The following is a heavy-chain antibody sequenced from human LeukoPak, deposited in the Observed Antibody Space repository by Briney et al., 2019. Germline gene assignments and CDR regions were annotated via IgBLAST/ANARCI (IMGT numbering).Heavy chain of an antibody. CDR3: AKDFQGWLSNWFDP. CDR2: ISWNSGSI. Sequence: GGSLRLSCAASGFTLDDYAMHWVRQAPGKGLEWVSGISWNSGSIGYADSVKGRFTISRDNAKNSLYLQMNSLRAEDTALYYCAKDFQGWLSNWFDPWGQGTLVTVSS. J-gene: IGHJ5*02. V-gene: IGHV3-9*01. CDR1: GFTLDDYA. D-gene: IGHD3-9*01.